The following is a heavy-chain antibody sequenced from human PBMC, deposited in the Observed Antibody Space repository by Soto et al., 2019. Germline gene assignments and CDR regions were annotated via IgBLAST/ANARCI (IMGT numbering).Heavy chain of an antibody. J-gene: IGHJ4*02. V-gene: IGHV2-5*02. Sequence: QITLKESGPTLVKPTQTLTLTCTVSGISPMTNGVGGGWFRQPPGTALEWLALIYRDDDKRYRPSLKSRVTITQHSYKNQEEITMTNKDPADRARYEYAATSPSASHWDSSKYWGQG. D-gene: IGHD7-27*01. CDR2: IYRDDDK. CDR1: GISPMTNGVG. CDR3: AATSPSASHWDSSKY.